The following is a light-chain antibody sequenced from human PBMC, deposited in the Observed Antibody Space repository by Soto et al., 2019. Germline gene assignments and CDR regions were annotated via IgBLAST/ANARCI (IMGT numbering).Light chain of an antibody. J-gene: IGLJ2*01. V-gene: IGLV2-14*01. Sequence: QSALTQPASVSGSTGQSITISCTGTSRAVGGYNHVSWYQHSPGKAPKLLLFAVIHRPSGVSHRFSGSKSGTTASLTISGLQAEDEADYYCCSYTSLSTVVFGGGTKVTVL. CDR2: AVI. CDR3: CSYTSLSTVV. CDR1: SRAVGGYNH.